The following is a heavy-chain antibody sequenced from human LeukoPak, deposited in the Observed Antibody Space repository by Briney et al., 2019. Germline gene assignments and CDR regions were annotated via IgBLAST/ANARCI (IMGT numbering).Heavy chain of an antibody. J-gene: IGHJ5*02. CDR2: IRYDGSNK. D-gene: IGHD3-22*01. Sequence: GGSLRLSCAASGYTFSSYGMHWVRQAPGKGLEWVGFIRYDGSNKYYADSVKGRFTISRDNSKNTLYLQMNRLRAEDTAVYYCAKTPSRTYYYDSSGPWGQGTLVTVS. CDR3: AKTPSRTYYYDSSGP. V-gene: IGHV3-30*02. CDR1: GYTFSSYG.